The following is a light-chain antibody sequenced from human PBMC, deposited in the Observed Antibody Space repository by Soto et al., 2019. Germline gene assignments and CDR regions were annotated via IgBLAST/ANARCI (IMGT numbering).Light chain of an antibody. V-gene: IGLV1-36*01. CDR1: ASNIGNNA. J-gene: IGLJ2*01. CDR2: YDD. Sequence: QSVLTQPPSVSEAPWQRVTISCSGSASNIGNNAVNWYQQLPGKAPKLLIYYDDLLPSGVSDRFSGSKSGTSASLAISGLQSEDEADYYCAAWDDSLNGVLFGGGTKLTVL. CDR3: AAWDDSLNGVL.